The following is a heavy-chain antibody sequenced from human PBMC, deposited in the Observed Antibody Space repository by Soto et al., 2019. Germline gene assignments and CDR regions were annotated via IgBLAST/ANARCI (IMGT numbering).Heavy chain of an antibody. CDR3: ARSSGGNFGIIIEGSNWFDP. D-gene: IGHD3-3*01. CDR1: GYIFTDYY. CDR2: INPHGGST. Sequence: ASVKVSCKASGYIFTDYYMHWVRQAPGQGLEWMGVINPHGGSTKYAQKFQGRITMTRDTSRSTVYMELGSLRSDDTAIYYCARSSGGNFGIIIEGSNWFDPWGQGTLVTVSS. V-gene: IGHV1-46*01. J-gene: IGHJ5*02.